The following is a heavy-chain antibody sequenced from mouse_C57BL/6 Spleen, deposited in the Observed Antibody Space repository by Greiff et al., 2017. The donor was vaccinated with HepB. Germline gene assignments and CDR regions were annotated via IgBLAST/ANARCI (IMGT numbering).Heavy chain of an antibody. D-gene: IGHD1-1*01. CDR1: GYTFTDYE. CDR2: IDPETGGT. J-gene: IGHJ3*01. Sequence: VQLQQSGAELVRPGASVTLSCKASGYTFTDYEMHWVKQTPVHGLEWIGAIDPETGGTAYNQKFKGKAILTADKSSSTAYMELRSLTSEDSAVYYCTRGGDYGSRTYWGQGTLVTVSA. V-gene: IGHV1-15*01. CDR3: TRGGDYGSRTY.